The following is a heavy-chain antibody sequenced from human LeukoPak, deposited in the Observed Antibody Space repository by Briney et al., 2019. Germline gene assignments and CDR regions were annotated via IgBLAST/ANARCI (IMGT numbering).Heavy chain of an antibody. CDR3: AKGGGYGSGTYSED. CDR1: GFTFSSYG. V-gene: IGHV3-33*06. J-gene: IGHJ4*02. D-gene: IGHD3-10*01. CDR2: IWYDGSNK. Sequence: PGGSLRLSCAASGFTFSSYGMHWVRQAPGKGLEWVAVIWYDGSNKYYADSVKGRFTSSRDNSKNMLYLQMNSLRAEDTAVYYCAKGGGYGSGTYSEDWGQGILVTVSS.